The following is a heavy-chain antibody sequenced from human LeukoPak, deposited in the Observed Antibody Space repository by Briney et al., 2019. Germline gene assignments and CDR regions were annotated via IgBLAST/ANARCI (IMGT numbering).Heavy chain of an antibody. D-gene: IGHD5-12*01. CDR3: ARSRNVDIVATTLHFDY. Sequence: ASVKVSCKASGYTFTSYAMHWVRQAPGQRLEWMGWINAGNGNTKYSQKFQGRVTITRDTSASTAYMELSSLRSEDTAVYYCARSRNVDIVATTLHFDYWGQGTLVTVSS. CDR2: INAGNGNT. J-gene: IGHJ4*02. CDR1: GYTFTSYA. V-gene: IGHV1-3*01.